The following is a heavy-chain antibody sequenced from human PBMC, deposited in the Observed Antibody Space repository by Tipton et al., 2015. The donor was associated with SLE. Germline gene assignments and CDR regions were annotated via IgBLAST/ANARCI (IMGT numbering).Heavy chain of an antibody. Sequence: AVSGFTFSIYAMHWVRQAPGKGLEWVAVISYDGSNKYYADSVKGRFTISRDNSKNTLYLQMNSLRAEDTAVYYCASALLVSLDYWGQGTLVTVSS. CDR2: ISYDGSNK. D-gene: IGHD4-23*01. CDR3: ASALLVSLDY. J-gene: IGHJ4*02. CDR1: GFTFSIYA. V-gene: IGHV3-30*04.